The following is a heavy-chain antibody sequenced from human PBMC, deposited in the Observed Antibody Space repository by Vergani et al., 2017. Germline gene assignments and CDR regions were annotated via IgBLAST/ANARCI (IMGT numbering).Heavy chain of an antibody. V-gene: IGHV1-8*01. Sequence: QVQLVQSGAEVKKPGASVKVSCKASGYTFTSYDINWVRQATGQGLEWMGWMNPNSGNTGYAQKFQGRVTMTRNTSISTAYMELSSLRSEDTAVYYCARGNRGYYYGSRSYYKDYYYYMDVWGKGTTVTVSS. D-gene: IGHD3-10*01. CDR2: MNPNSGNT. CDR1: GYTFTSYD. J-gene: IGHJ6*03. CDR3: ARGNRGYYYGSRSYYKDYYYYMDV.